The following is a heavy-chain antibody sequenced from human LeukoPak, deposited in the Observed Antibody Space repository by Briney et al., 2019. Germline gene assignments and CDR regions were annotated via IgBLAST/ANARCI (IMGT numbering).Heavy chain of an antibody. CDR1: GFTFSSYS. Sequence: GGSLRLSCAASGFTFSSYSMNWVRQAPGKGLEWVSSISGSSSYIYYADSVKGRFTISRDNAKNSLYLQMNSLRAEDTAVYYCARGPRGYSYGYSDYWGQGTLVTVSS. CDR3: ARGPRGYSYGYSDY. J-gene: IGHJ4*02. D-gene: IGHD5-18*01. CDR2: ISGSSSYI. V-gene: IGHV3-21*01.